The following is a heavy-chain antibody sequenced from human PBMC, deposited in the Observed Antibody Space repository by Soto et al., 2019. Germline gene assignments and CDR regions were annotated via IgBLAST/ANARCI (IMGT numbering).Heavy chain of an antibody. CDR3: ARGDGYNYGVGYYYYGMDV. V-gene: IGHV6-1*01. CDR2: TYYRSKWYN. D-gene: IGHD5-12*01. J-gene: IGHJ6*02. CDR1: GDSVSSNSAA. Sequence: PSQTLSLTCAISGDSVSSNSAAWNWIRQSPSRGLEWLGRTYYRSKWYNDYAVSVKSRITINPDTSKNQFSLQLNSVTPEDTAVYYCARGDGYNYGVGYYYYGMDVWGQGTTVTVSS.